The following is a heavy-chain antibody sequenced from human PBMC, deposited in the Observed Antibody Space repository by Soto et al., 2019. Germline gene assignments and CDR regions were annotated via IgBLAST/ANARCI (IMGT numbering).Heavy chain of an antibody. CDR2: ISSSSSTI. D-gene: IGHD6-19*01. CDR1: GFTFSSYA. V-gene: IGHV3-48*01. CDR3: ASDSSGWSNYFDY. Sequence: SLRLSCAASGFTFSSYAMNWVRQAPGKGLEWVSYISSSSSTIYYADSVKGRFTISRDNAKNSLYLQMNSLRAEDTAVYYCASDSSGWSNYFDYWGQGTLVTVSS. J-gene: IGHJ4*02.